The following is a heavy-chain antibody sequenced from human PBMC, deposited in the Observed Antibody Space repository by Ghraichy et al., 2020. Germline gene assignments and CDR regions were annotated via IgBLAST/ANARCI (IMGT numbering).Heavy chain of an antibody. CDR1: GFTFSSYW. Sequence: GGSLRLSCAASGFTFSSYWMSWVRQAPWKGLEWVANIKQDGSEKYHVDSVKGRFTISRDNAKNSLYMQMNSLRAEDTAVYYCARGYGSGSYYYYYYMDVWGKGTTVTVSS. D-gene: IGHD3-10*01. CDR3: ARGYGSGSYYYYYYMDV. CDR2: IKQDGSEK. V-gene: IGHV3-7*03. J-gene: IGHJ6*03.